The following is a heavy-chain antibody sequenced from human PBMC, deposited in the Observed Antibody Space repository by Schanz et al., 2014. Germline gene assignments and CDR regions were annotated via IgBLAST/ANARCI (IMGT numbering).Heavy chain of an antibody. V-gene: IGHV3-7*01. CDR1: GFTFSSYW. CDR3: ATQYCSGTTCYTDSWDH. CDR2: INQDGSQK. D-gene: IGHD2-2*02. J-gene: IGHJ4*01. Sequence: VQLVESGGGVVQPGGSLRLSCAASGFTFSSYWMSWVRQAPGKGLEWVANINQDGSQKYYVGSVKGRFTISRDNAKDSLYLQMTSLRAEDTAVYYCATQYCSGTTCYTDSWDHWGQGTLVTVSS.